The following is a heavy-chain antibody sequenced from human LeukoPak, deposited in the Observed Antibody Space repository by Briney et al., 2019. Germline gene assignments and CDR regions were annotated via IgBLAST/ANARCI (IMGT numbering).Heavy chain of an antibody. CDR1: GFTFSSYA. J-gene: IGHJ4*02. V-gene: IGHV3-53*01. CDR3: AATQRDSSSVDY. Sequence: GGSLRLSCAVSGFTFSSYAMHWVRQAPGKGLEWVSVIYSGGSTYYADSVKGRFTISRDNSKNTLYLQMNSLRAEDTAVYYCAATQRDSSSVDYWGQGTLVTVSS. D-gene: IGHD6-6*01. CDR2: IYSGGST.